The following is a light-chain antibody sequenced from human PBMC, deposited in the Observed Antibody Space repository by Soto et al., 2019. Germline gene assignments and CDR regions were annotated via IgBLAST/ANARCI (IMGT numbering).Light chain of an antibody. CDR2: GAS. V-gene: IGKV3-15*01. Sequence: VLPQAGATRSVWSGARAALSCRASQSVSRNLAWYQQKPGQAPRLLIYGASTRATGIPARFSGSGSGTELILVVSRRQSEDLAVHSCQQYNELPFAFGPGTKV. CDR1: QSVSRN. CDR3: QQYNELPFA. J-gene: IGKJ3*01.